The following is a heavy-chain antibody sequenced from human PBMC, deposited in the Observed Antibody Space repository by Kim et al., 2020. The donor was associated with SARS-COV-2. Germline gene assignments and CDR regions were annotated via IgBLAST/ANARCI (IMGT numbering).Heavy chain of an antibody. D-gene: IGHD6-13*01. CDR2: IYYSGST. CDR1: GGSISSSSYY. J-gene: IGHJ4*02. V-gene: IGHV4-39*01. CDR3: ARLTKNSSSWSRVYYFDY. Sequence: SETLSLTCTVSGGSISSSSYYWGWIRQPPGKGLEWIGSIYYSGSTYYNPSLKSRVTISVDTSKNQFSLKLSSVTAADTAVYYCARLTKNSSSWSRVYYFDYWGQGTLVTVSS.